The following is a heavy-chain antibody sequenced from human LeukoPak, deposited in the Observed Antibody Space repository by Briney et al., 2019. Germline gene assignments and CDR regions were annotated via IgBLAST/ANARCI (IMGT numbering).Heavy chain of an antibody. Sequence: SVKVSCKASGGTFSRYPISWVRQAPGRGLEWMGGLIPVYHTANYAEKFQGRVSITVDQHTDTVYMELSSLRSEDTAVYYCARSSDSTGYDYWYFDLWGRGTLVTVSS. J-gene: IGHJ2*01. CDR2: LIPVYHTA. CDR3: ARSSDSTGYDYWYFDL. D-gene: IGHD2-8*02. V-gene: IGHV1-69*13. CDR1: GGTFSRYP.